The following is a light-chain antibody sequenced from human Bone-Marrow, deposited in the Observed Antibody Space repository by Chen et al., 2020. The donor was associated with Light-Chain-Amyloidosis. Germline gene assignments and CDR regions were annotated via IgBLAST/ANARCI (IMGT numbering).Light chain of an antibody. Sequence: SVLTQPPSVSAAPGQKVTISCSGSSSNIGNNYVSWYQQLPGTAPKLLIYDNNKRPSGNPVRGSGAQAGSSSTLGIRGLQSGDEGDYNGGAWDKKLEDHCVSGTGTKVTVL. V-gene: IGLV1-51*01. J-gene: IGLJ1*01. CDR2: DNN. CDR1: SSNIGNNY. CDR3: GAWDKKLEDHCV.